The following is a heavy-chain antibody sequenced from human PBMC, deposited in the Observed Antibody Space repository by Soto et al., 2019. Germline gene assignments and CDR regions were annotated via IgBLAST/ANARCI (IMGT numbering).Heavy chain of an antibody. CDR1: GFTFSTYT. CDR3: TRDSEMATTTGDI. CDR2: INGRGNYI. V-gene: IGHV3-21*01. D-gene: IGHD5-12*01. Sequence: GGSLRLSCASSGFTFSTYTMNWARQAPGKGLEWVSSINGRGNYIYYAESVKGRFTISRDNAKNSLYLQMNSLRVDDTAVYYCTRDSEMATTTGDIWGQGTMVTVSS. J-gene: IGHJ3*02.